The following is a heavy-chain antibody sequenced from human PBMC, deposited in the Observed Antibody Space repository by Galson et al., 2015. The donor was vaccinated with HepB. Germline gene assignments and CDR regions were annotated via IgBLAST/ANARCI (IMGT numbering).Heavy chain of an antibody. Sequence: SPRLPRASCGLTLKPSSKSWVRPAAGQGLEWVSSISSRGTSTAYADSVKGRFTISRDNAKDSLYLQMNSLRAEDTAVYHCARVGGSYPEVDYWGQGTLVTVSS. J-gene: IGHJ4*02. V-gene: IGHV3-21*01. CDR3: ARVGGSYPEVDY. D-gene: IGHD1-26*01. CDR1: GLTLKPSS. CDR2: ISSRGTST.